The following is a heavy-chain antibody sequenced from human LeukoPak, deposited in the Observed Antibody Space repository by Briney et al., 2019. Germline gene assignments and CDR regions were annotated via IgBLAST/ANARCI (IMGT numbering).Heavy chain of an antibody. CDR3: AKVYSARTYAFDM. D-gene: IGHD6-6*01. J-gene: IGHJ3*02. V-gene: IGHV3-53*01. Sequence: SGGSLRLSCAASGFTFSSYWMHWVRQAPGKGLEWVSVIYRRGDTDYADSVKGRFSVSRDSYGNTLYLQMNSLRGEDTAVYYCAKVYSARTYAFDMWGQGTVVSVSA. CDR1: GFTFSSYW. CDR2: IYRRGDT.